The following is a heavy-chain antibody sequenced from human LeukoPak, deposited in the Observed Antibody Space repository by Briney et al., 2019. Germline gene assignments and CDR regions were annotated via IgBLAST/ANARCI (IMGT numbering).Heavy chain of an antibody. D-gene: IGHD6-13*01. CDR2: ISTSSGTI. V-gene: IGHV3-48*02. Sequence: GGSLRLSCAASGFTFSSYSMNWVRQAPGKGLEWVSYISTSSGTIYYADSVKGRFTISRDNAKNSLYLQMNSLGDEDTAVYYCARGPYSSNWYVDYWGQGTLVTVAS. CDR1: GFTFSSYS. J-gene: IGHJ4*02. CDR3: ARGPYSSNWYVDY.